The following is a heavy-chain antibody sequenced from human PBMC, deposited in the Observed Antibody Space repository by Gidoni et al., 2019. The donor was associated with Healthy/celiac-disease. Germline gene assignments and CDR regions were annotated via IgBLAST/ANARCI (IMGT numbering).Heavy chain of an antibody. Sequence: EVQLVESGGGLVQPGGSPRLSCAASGFTFSSYSMNWVRQAPGKGLEWVSYISSSSSTIYYADSVKGRFTISRDNAKNSLYLQMNSLRAEDTAVYYCARDRGWLHSGFDYWGQGTLVTVSS. V-gene: IGHV3-48*01. CDR1: GFTFSSYS. D-gene: IGHD5-12*01. CDR3: ARDRGWLHSGFDY. J-gene: IGHJ4*02. CDR2: ISSSSSTI.